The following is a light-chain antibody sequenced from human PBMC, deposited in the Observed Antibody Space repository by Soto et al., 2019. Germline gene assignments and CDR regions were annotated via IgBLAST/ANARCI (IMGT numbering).Light chain of an antibody. J-gene: IGLJ2*01. CDR2: LNSDGSH. CDR3: QTWGTGIVV. Sequence: QAVVTQSPSASASLGASVKLTCTLSSGHSSYAIAWHQQQPEKGPRYLMKLNSDGSHSKGDGIPDRFSGSSSGAERYLTISSLQSEDAADYYCQTWGTGIVVFGGGTKVTVL. CDR1: SGHSSYA. V-gene: IGLV4-69*01.